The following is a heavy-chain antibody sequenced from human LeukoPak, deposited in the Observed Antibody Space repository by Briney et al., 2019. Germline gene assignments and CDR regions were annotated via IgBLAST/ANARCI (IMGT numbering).Heavy chain of an antibody. CDR2: ISYDGRTI. D-gene: IGHD3-22*01. V-gene: IGHV3-30*18. CDR3: AKGPKYYYDRSAYGMDV. Sequence: GGSLRLSCAASGFTFSSYGMHWVRQAPGKGLGWVAIISYDGRTIYYADSVKGRFTISRDNSKNTLFLQMSSLRAEDTAVYYCAKGPKYYYDRSAYGMDVWGQGTTVTVSS. CDR1: GFTFSSYG. J-gene: IGHJ6*02.